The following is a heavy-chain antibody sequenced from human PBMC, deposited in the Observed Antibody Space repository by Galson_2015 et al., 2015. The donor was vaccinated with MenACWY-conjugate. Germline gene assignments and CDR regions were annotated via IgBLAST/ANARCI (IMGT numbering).Heavy chain of an antibody. CDR3: SRRRPRDIGAGFDI. CDR2: IYHSGHT. D-gene: IGHD2-15*01. J-gene: IGHJ3*02. Sequence: SETLSLTCVVSGDSISSSNWWSWVRQSPGKGLAWIGEIYHSGHTTYNPSLKSRLTISVDKSKTQFSMKLTSVTAADTAGYYCSRRRPRDIGAGFDIWGQGTMVTVSS. CDR1: GDSISSSNW. V-gene: IGHV4-4*02.